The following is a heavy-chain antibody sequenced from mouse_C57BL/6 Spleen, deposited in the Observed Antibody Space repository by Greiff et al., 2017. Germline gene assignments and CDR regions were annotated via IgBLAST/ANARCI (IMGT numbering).Heavy chain of an antibody. CDR1: GYTFTSYW. V-gene: IGHV1-55*01. CDR3: ARGDYDYENYAMDY. CDR2: IYPGSGST. Sequence: QVQLQQPGAELVKPGASVTMSCKASGYTFTSYWITWVKQRPGQGLEWIGDIYPGSGSTNYNEKFKSKATLTVDTSSSTAYMQLSSLTSEDSAVXYCARGDYDYENYAMDYWGQGTSVTVSS. J-gene: IGHJ4*01. D-gene: IGHD2-4*01.